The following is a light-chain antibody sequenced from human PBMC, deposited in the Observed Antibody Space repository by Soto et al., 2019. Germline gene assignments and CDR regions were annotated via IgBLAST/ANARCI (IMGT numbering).Light chain of an antibody. CDR2: EVT. CDR3: CSYAGNSEV. V-gene: IGLV2-23*02. CDR1: SGDVGSYNI. Sequence: QSALTQPASVSGSPGQSITIPCTGTSGDVGSYNIVSWYQQHPGKAPKLLIYEVTERPSGVSNRFSGSKSGSTASLTISGLQPDNDADYYCCSYAGNSEVFGTGTKLTFL. J-gene: IGLJ1*01.